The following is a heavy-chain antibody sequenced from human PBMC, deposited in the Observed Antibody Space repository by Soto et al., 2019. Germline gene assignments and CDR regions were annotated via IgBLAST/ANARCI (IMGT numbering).Heavy chain of an antibody. Sequence: SVKVSCKASGGSFRCNALCWVRQAPGQGLEWMGRIIPIFGIANYAQRFQGRVTITADESTGTAYMELSSLRSEDTAVYYCARVGEYCGGACPQYFQHWGQGTLVTVSS. D-gene: IGHD2-21*02. CDR2: IIPIFGIA. CDR1: GGSFRCNA. CDR3: ARVGEYCGGACPQYFQH. V-gene: IGHV1-69*13. J-gene: IGHJ1*01.